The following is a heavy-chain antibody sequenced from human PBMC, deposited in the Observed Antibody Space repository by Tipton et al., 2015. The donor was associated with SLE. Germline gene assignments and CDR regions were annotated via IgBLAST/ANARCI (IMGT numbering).Heavy chain of an antibody. CDR1: GGSISSYY. D-gene: IGHD1-1*01. J-gene: IGHJ3*02. V-gene: IGHV4-4*09. Sequence: TLSLTCTVSGGSISSYYWSWIRQPPGKGLEWIGYIYTSGSTNYNPSLKSRVTISGDTSKNQFSLKLSSVTAADTAVYYCARRTGTTGGAFDIWGQGTMVTVSS. CDR3: ARRTGTTGGAFDI. CDR2: IYTSGST.